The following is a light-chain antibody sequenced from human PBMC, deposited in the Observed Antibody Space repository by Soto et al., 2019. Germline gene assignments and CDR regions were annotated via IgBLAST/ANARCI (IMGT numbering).Light chain of an antibody. CDR2: GAS. Sequence: EIVLTQSPGTQSLSPGERATLSSRASQSVSSSYLAWYQQQPGQAPRLLIYGASSRATGIPDRFSGSGSETDFTLTISRLEPEDFAVYYCQQYGSSSWTFGQGTKVEIK. V-gene: IGKV3-20*01. CDR3: QQYGSSSWT. J-gene: IGKJ1*01. CDR1: QSVSSSY.